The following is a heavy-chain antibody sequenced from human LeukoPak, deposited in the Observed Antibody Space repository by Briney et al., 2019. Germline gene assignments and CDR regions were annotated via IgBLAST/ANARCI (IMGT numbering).Heavy chain of an antibody. V-gene: IGHV4-59*01. D-gene: IGHD2-8*02. CDR1: GGSISSYY. CDR2: IYYSGST. CDR3: ARGRALVRPGWFDP. J-gene: IGHJ5*02. Sequence: TSETLSLTCTVSGGSISSYYWSWIRQPPGKELEGIGYIYYSGSTNYNPSLKSRVTISVDTSKNQFSLKLSSVTAADTAVYYCARGRALVRPGWFDPWGQGTLVTVSS.